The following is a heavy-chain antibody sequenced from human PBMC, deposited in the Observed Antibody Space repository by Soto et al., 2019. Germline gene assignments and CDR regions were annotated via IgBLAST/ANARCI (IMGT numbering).Heavy chain of an antibody. D-gene: IGHD3-10*01. V-gene: IGHV1-18*01. J-gene: IGHJ4*02. CDR3: ARDLGVGMEDY. CDR1: GYTFTNYD. CDR2: ISAYNGNT. Sequence: ASVKVSCKASGYTFTNYDFSWVRQAPGQGLEWMGWISAYNGNTKYAQKLQGRVTMTTDTSTSTAYMELRSLRSDDTAVYYCARDLGVGMEDYWGQGTPVTVSS.